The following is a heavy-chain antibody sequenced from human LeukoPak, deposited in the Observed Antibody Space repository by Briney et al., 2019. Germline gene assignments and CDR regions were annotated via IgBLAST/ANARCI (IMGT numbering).Heavy chain of an antibody. V-gene: IGHV1-46*01. J-gene: IGHJ4*02. D-gene: IGHD5-18*01. CDR1: GYTFTSYY. CDR2: INPSGGST. Sequence: ASVKVSCKASGYTFTSYYMHWVRQAPGQGLEWMGIINPSGGSTSYAQKFQGRVTMTRDMSTSTVYMELSSLRSEDTAVYYCARSIQLWTTIDYWGQGTLATVSS. CDR3: ARSIQLWTTIDY.